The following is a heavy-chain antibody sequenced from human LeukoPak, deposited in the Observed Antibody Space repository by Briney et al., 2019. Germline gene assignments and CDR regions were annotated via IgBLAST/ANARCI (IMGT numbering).Heavy chain of an antibody. CDR3: ARHDIRGMATIPDAFDI. V-gene: IGHV4-39*01. J-gene: IGHJ3*02. CDR2: IYYSGST. D-gene: IGHD5-24*01. Sequence: SETLSLTCTVSGGSISSSSYYWGWIRQPPGKGLEWIGSIYYSGSTYYNPSLKSRVTISVDTSKNQFSLKLSSVTAADTAVYYCARHDIRGMATIPDAFDIWGQGTMVTVSS. CDR1: GGSISSSSYY.